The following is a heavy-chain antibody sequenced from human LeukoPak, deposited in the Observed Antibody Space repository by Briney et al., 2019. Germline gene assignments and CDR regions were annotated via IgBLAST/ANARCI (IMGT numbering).Heavy chain of an antibody. Sequence: SETLSLTCTVSGGSISSYYWSWIRQPPGKGLEWIGEINHSGSTNYNPSLKSRVTISVDTSKNQFSLKLSSVTAADTAVYYCAGDEGYYDSSGPIDYWGQGTLVTVSS. CDR2: INHSGST. J-gene: IGHJ4*02. CDR1: GGSISSYY. CDR3: AGDEGYYDSSGPIDY. V-gene: IGHV4-34*01. D-gene: IGHD3-22*01.